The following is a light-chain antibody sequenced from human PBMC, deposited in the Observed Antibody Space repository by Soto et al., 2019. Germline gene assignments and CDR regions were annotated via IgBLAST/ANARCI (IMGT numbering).Light chain of an antibody. Sequence: DIQMTQPPSSLSASVGDRVTITCRASQSISSYLNWYQQKPRKAPKLLIYAASSLQSGVPSRFSGSGSGTDFTLTISSLQPEDFATYYCQQSYSTLWTFGQGTKV. CDR2: AAS. CDR1: QSISSY. J-gene: IGKJ1*01. V-gene: IGKV1-39*01. CDR3: QQSYSTLWT.